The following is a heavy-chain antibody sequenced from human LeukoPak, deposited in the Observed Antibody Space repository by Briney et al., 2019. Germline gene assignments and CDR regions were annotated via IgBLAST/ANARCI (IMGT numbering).Heavy chain of an antibody. Sequence: TGGSLRLSCAASGFTFSSYAMHWVRQAPGKGLEWVAVISYDGSNKYYADSVKGRFTISRDNSKNSLYLQMNSLRAEDTAVYYCARGSGRYCSSTSCFIDYWGQGTLVTVSS. D-gene: IGHD2-2*01. CDR2: ISYDGSNK. CDR3: ARGSGRYCSSTSCFIDY. J-gene: IGHJ4*02. CDR1: GFTFSSYA. V-gene: IGHV3-30-3*01.